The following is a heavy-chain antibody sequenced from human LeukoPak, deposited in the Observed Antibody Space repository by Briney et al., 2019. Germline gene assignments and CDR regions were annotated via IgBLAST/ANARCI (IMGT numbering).Heavy chain of an antibody. V-gene: IGHV3-23*01. Sequence: PGGSLRLSCAASGFTFSSYAMNWVRQAPGKGLEWVSVISGSGGSTYYADSVKGRFTISRDNSKNTLYLQMSSLRAEDTAVYYCAKHIAATGPYYFDYWGQGTLVTASS. D-gene: IGHD6-13*01. J-gene: IGHJ4*02. CDR3: AKHIAATGPYYFDY. CDR2: ISGSGGST. CDR1: GFTFSSYA.